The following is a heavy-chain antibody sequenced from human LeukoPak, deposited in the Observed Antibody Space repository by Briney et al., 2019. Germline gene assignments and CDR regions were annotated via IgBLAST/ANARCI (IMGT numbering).Heavy chain of an antibody. D-gene: IGHD6-19*01. V-gene: IGHV4-59*01. Sequence: SETLSLTCTVSGGSISSYYWSWIRQSPGKGLEWIGYIYYSGSTNYNPSLKSRVTISVDTSKNQFSLKLSSVTAADTAVYYRARTGYSSGWYFDYWGQGTLVTVSS. CDR2: IYYSGST. CDR3: ARTGYSSGWYFDY. CDR1: GGSISSYY. J-gene: IGHJ4*02.